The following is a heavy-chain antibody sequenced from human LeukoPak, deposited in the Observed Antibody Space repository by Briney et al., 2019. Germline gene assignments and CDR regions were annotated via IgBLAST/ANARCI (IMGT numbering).Heavy chain of an antibody. CDR1: GFTFSSYS. CDR3: ARTYFYYDSSGSISFFDY. V-gene: IGHV3-21*01. Sequence: GGSLRLSCAASGFTFSSYSMNWVRQAPGEGREWVSSISSSSSYIYYADSVKGRFTISRDNAKNSLYLQMNSLRAEDTAVYYCARTYFYYDSSGSISFFDYWGQGTLVTVSS. J-gene: IGHJ4*02. D-gene: IGHD3-22*01. CDR2: ISSSSSYI.